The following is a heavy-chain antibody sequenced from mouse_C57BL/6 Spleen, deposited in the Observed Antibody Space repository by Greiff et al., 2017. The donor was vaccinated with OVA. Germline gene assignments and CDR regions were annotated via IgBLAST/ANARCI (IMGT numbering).Heavy chain of an antibody. CDR3: ARDGITTRGRYYYAMDY. CDR1: GYTFTDYE. CDR2: IDPETGGT. Sequence: QVQLQQSGAELVRPGASVTLSCKASGYTFTDYEMHWVKQTPVHGLEWIGAIDPETGGTAYNQKFKGKAILTADKSSSTAYMELRSLTSEDSAVYYCARDGITTRGRYYYAMDYWGQGTSVTVSS. V-gene: IGHV1-15*01. D-gene: IGHD2-4*01. J-gene: IGHJ4*01.